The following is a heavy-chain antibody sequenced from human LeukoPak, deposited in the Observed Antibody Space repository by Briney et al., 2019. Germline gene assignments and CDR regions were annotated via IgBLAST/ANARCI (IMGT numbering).Heavy chain of an antibody. J-gene: IGHJ3*02. CDR3: ARDGILWFGELFAFDI. CDR2: ISYDGSNK. D-gene: IGHD3-10*01. Sequence: GGSLRLSCAASGFTFSGYGMHWVRQAPGKGLEWVAVISYDGSNKYYADSVKGRFTISRDNAKNTLYLQMNSLRAEDTAVYYCARDGILWFGELFAFDIWGQGTMVTVSS. CDR1: GFTFSGYG. V-gene: IGHV3-30*03.